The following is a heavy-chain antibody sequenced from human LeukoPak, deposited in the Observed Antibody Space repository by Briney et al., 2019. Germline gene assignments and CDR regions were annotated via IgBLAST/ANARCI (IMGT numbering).Heavy chain of an antibody. D-gene: IGHD4-17*01. CDR3: ARSGDGDYYYYMDV. Sequence: GGSLRLSCAASGFTFSSYSMNWVRQAPGKGLEWVSYITSSSSTIYYADSVKGRFTISRDNANKSLYLQMNSLRAEDTAVYYCARSGDGDYYYYMDVWGKGTTVTVSS. CDR2: ITSSSSTI. CDR1: GFTFSSYS. J-gene: IGHJ6*03. V-gene: IGHV3-48*01.